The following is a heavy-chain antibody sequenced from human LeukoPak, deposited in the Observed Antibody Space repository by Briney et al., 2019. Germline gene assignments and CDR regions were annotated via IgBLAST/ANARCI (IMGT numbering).Heavy chain of an antibody. CDR3: ARVGRESSTGWLDY. Sequence: ASVNVSCKASGYTFIDYYFNWVRQAPGQGPEWMGRINVKSGATDYAQKFQGRVTVTRDTSISTAYMELSSLRSDDTAVYYCARVGRESSTGWLDYWGQGTLVTVSS. D-gene: IGHD6-19*01. CDR1: GYTFIDYY. CDR2: INVKSGAT. J-gene: IGHJ4*02. V-gene: IGHV1-2*06.